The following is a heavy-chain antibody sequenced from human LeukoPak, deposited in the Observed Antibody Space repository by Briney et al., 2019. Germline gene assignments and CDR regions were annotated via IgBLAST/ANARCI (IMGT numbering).Heavy chain of an antibody. Sequence: SETLSLTCTVSGGSISSSSYYWGWIRQPPGKGLEGIGSIYYSGSTYYNPSLKSRVTISVDTSKNQFSLKLSSVTAADTAVYYCARHIGSSWYLEWFDPWGQGTLVTVSS. CDR2: IYYSGST. V-gene: IGHV4-39*01. D-gene: IGHD6-13*01. CDR3: ARHIGSSWYLEWFDP. J-gene: IGHJ5*02. CDR1: GGSISSSSYY.